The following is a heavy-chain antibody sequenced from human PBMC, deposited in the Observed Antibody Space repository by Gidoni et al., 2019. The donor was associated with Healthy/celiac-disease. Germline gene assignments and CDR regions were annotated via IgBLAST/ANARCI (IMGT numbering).Heavy chain of an antibody. CDR1: GYTFTSYG. D-gene: IGHD3-16*02. J-gene: IGHJ3*02. CDR2: ISAYNGNT. V-gene: IGHV1-18*01. CDR3: ARDKAMITFGGVIVLFDI. Sequence: QVQLVQSGAEVKKPGASVKVSCKASGYTFTSYGISWVRQAPGQGLEWMGWISAYNGNTNYAQKLQGRVTMTTDTSTSTAYMELRSLRSDDTAVYYCARDKAMITFGGVIVLFDIWGQGTMVTVSS.